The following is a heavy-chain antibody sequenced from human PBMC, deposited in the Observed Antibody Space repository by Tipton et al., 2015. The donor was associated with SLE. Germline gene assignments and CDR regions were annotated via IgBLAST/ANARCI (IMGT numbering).Heavy chain of an antibody. Sequence: SLRLSCAASGFTFSSYSMNWVRQAPGKELEWVSSISSSSSYIYYAASVKGRFTISRDNAKNTLYLQMNSLRAEDTAVYYCAREKNYYDSSGYSPFDYWGQGTLVTVSS. D-gene: IGHD3-22*01. J-gene: IGHJ4*02. CDR2: ISSSSSYI. V-gene: IGHV3-21*01. CDR1: GFTFSSYS. CDR3: AREKNYYDSSGYSPFDY.